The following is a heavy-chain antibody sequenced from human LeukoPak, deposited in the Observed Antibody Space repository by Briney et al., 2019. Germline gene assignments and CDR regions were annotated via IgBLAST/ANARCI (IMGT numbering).Heavy chain of an antibody. CDR2: IYYSGST. Sequence: PSETLSLTCTVSGDSISSSSYYWGWLRQPPGKGLEWIGSIYYSGSTYYHPSLKSQVTISVDTSKNQFSLKLSSVTAADTAVYYCARDRDRRMYYYDSSGVDPWGQGTLVTVSS. J-gene: IGHJ5*02. CDR3: ARDRDRRMYYYDSSGVDP. CDR1: GDSISSSSYY. V-gene: IGHV4-39*07. D-gene: IGHD3-22*01.